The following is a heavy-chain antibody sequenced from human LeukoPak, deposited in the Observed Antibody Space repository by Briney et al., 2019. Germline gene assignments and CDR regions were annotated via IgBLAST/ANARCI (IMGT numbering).Heavy chain of an antibody. CDR2: IYTSGSI. Sequence: SETLSLTCTVSGGSISSYYWSWIRQPAGKGLEWIGRIYTSGSINYNPSLKSRVTMSVDTSKNQFSLKLSSVTAADTAVYYCARDMLGYCSSTSCLNWFDPWGQGTLVTVSS. CDR1: GGSISSYY. D-gene: IGHD2-2*01. J-gene: IGHJ5*02. V-gene: IGHV4-4*07. CDR3: ARDMLGYCSSTSCLNWFDP.